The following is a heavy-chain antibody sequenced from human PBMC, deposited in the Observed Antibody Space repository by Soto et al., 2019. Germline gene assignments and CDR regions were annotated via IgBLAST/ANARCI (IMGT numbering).Heavy chain of an antibody. CDR1: GGSFSGYY. Sequence: QVQLQQWGAGLLKPSETLSLTCAVYGGSFSGYYWSWIRQPPGKGLEWIGEINHSGSTNYNPSLKSRVTIAVDTSKNQFSLTLSAVTAADKAVYYCAKTRTIFHPTYYYYSYMDVWGKGTTVTVSS. J-gene: IGHJ6*03. V-gene: IGHV4-34*01. D-gene: IGHD3-9*01. CDR3: AKTRTIFHPTYYYYSYMDV. CDR2: INHSGST.